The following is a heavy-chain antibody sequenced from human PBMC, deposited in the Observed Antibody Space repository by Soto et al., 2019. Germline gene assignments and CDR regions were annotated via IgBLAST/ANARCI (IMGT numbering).Heavy chain of an antibody. Sequence: TCTVSGGSISSGDYYWSWIRQPPGKGLEWIGYIYYSGSTYYNPSLKSRVTISVDTSKNQFSLKLSSVTAADTAVYYCARIMTTVTTVWFDPWGQGTLVTVSS. D-gene: IGHD4-17*01. J-gene: IGHJ5*02. CDR3: ARIMTTVTTVWFDP. CDR2: IYYSGST. CDR1: GGSISSGDYY. V-gene: IGHV4-30-4*01.